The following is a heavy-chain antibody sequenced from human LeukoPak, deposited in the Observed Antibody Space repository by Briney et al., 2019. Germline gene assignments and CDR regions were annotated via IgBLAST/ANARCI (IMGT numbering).Heavy chain of an antibody. CDR1: GFTFSSYS. CDR3: ARFVVEMGTLPNKNDY. Sequence: PGGSLTLSCAASGFTFSSYSMNWVRQAPGKGLEWVSSISSSSSYIYYTDSVKGRFTISRDNAKNSLYLQMNSLRAEDTAVYCCARFVVEMGTLPNKNDYWGQGTLVTVSS. D-gene: IGHD5-24*01. CDR2: ISSSSSYI. J-gene: IGHJ4*02. V-gene: IGHV3-21*01.